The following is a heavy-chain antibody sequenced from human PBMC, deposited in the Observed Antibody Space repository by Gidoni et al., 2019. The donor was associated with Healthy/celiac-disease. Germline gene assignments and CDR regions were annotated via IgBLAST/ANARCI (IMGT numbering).Heavy chain of an antibody. Sequence: QVQLVQSGAEVKKPGSSVKVSCKASGGTFSSYATSWVRQAPGQGLEWMGGIIPIFGTANYAQKFQGRVTITADESTSTAYMELSSLRSEDTAVYYCARDRGDYGDSDAPYYFDYWGQGTLVTVSS. V-gene: IGHV1-69*01. CDR2: IIPIFGTA. D-gene: IGHD4-17*01. J-gene: IGHJ4*02. CDR3: ARDRGDYGDSDAPYYFDY. CDR1: GGTFSSYA.